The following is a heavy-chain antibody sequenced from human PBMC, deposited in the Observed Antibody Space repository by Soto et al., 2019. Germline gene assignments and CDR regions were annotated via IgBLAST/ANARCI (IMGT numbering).Heavy chain of an antibody. V-gene: IGHV1-69*02. Sequence: QVQLVQSGAEMKKPGSSVKVSCKASGGTFTTYSINWVRQAPGQGLEWMGRIVPYRSMTNYAQKFQDRVTTSAATSIATAYRELGIPRSADTPVNYCARHCGGGSGYSEGLNYCKSCGLGNPVSVSS. CDR1: GGTFTTYS. D-gene: IGHD2-15*01. J-gene: IGHJ4*02. CDR2: IVPYRSMT. CDR3: ARHCGGGSGYSEGLNYCKS.